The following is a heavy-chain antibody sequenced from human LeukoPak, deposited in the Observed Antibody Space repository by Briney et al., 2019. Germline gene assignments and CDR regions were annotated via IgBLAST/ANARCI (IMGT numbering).Heavy chain of an antibody. J-gene: IGHJ4*02. V-gene: IGHV4-4*07. CDR2: IYSSGST. Sequence: SETLSLTCTVSGGSISSYYWSWIRQPAGKGLEWIGRIYSSGSTNYNPSLKSRVTMSVDTSKNQFSLKPSSVTAADTAVYSCGRCYGPGSYYSYYFDYWGQGTLVTVSS. CDR3: GRCYGPGSYYSYYFDY. D-gene: IGHD3-10*01. CDR1: GGSISSYY.